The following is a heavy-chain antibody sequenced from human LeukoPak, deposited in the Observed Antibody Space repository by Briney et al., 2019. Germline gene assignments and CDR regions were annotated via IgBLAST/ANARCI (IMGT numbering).Heavy chain of an antibody. CDR3: AMSVEMAAIPSFDY. CDR2: VNTDNTKS. D-gene: IGHD5-24*01. Sequence: ASVKVSCKTSGHIFTTHYIHWMRQAPGQRLEWLGRVNTDNTKSEYSQKFQGRVIITRDTSASTAYMEMSGLRSEDTAMYYCAMSVEMAAIPSFDYWGQGTLVTVSS. J-gene: IGHJ4*02. CDR1: GHIFTTHY. V-gene: IGHV1-3*04.